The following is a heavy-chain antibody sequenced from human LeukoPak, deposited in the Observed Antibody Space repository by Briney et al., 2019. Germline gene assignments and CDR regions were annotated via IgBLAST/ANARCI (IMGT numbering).Heavy chain of an antibody. J-gene: IGHJ4*02. D-gene: IGHD1-26*01. CDR1: GFTVSRNY. Sequence: GGSLRLSCAASGFTVSRNYMSWVRQAPGKGLEWVGRIKSKTDGGTTDYAAPVKGRFTISRDDSKNTLYLQMNSLKTEDTAVYYCTTGYSGSYPDFDYWGQGTLVTVSS. CDR2: IKSKTDGGTT. V-gene: IGHV3-15*01. CDR3: TTGYSGSYPDFDY.